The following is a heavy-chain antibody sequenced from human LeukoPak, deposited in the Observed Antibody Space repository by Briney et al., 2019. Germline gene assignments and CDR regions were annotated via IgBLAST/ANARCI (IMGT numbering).Heavy chain of an antibody. CDR3: ARGYYGDPFDI. Sequence: GGSLRLSCAASGFSFSSYTMNWVRQAPGKGLEWVSIISSSNSYIYYADSGKGRFTISRDNAKNSLYLQMNSLRAEDTAVYYCARGYYGDPFDIWGQGTMVTVSS. CDR2: ISSSNSYI. D-gene: IGHD3-10*01. V-gene: IGHV3-21*01. CDR1: GFSFSSYT. J-gene: IGHJ3*02.